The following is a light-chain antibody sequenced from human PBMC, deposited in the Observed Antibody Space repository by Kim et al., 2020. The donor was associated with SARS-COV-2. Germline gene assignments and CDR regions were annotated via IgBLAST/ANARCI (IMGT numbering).Light chain of an antibody. Sequence: DIQMTQSPSTLSASVGDRVTITCRASQSISSWLAWYQQKPGKAPKLLIYKASSLDSGVPSRFSGSGSGTEFTLTISSLQPDDFATFDCQQYNSYLYTFGQGTKLEI. CDR1: QSISSW. CDR2: KAS. CDR3: QQYNSYLYT. J-gene: IGKJ2*01. V-gene: IGKV1-5*03.